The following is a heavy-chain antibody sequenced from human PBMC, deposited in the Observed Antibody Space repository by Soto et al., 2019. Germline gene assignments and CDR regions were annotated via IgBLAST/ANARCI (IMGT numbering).Heavy chain of an antibody. CDR3: ARAPSPNPRLWFGELVYYFDY. Sequence: GGSLRLSCAASGFTFSSYWMSWVRQAPGKGLEWVANIKQDGSEKYYVDSVKGRFTISRDNAKNSLYLQMNSLRAEDTAVYYCARAPSPNPRLWFGELVYYFDYWGQGTLVTVSS. CDR1: GFTFSSYW. D-gene: IGHD3-10*01. V-gene: IGHV3-7*01. J-gene: IGHJ4*02. CDR2: IKQDGSEK.